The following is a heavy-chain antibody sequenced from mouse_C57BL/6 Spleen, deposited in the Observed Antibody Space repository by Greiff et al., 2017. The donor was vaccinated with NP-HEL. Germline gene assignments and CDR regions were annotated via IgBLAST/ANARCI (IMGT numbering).Heavy chain of an antibody. V-gene: IGHV14-4*01. CDR1: GFNIKDDY. J-gene: IGHJ2*01. D-gene: IGHD1-1*01. CDR2: IDPENGDT. Sequence: EVQLQQSGAELVRPGASVKLSCTASGFNIKDDYMHWVKQRPEQGLEWIGWIDPENGDTEYASKFQGKATITADTSSNTAYLQLSSLTSEDTAVYYCTTWDHYYGSSYGYWGQGTTLTVSS. CDR3: TTWDHYYGSSYGY.